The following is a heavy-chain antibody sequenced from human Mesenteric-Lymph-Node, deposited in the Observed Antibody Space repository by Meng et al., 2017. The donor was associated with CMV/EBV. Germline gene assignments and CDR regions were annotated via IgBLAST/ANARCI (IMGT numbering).Heavy chain of an antibody. J-gene: IGHJ5*02. V-gene: IGHV4-39*07. CDR1: GGSISSSSYY. CDR3: ARDQNYPGRYWFDP. D-gene: IGHD1-7*01. CDR2: IYYSGST. Sequence: SETLSLTCTVSGGSISSSSYYWGWIRQPPGKGLEWIGSIYYSGSTYYNPSLKSRVTISVDKSKNQFSLKLSSVTAADTAVYYCARDQNYPGRYWFDPWGQGTLVTVSS.